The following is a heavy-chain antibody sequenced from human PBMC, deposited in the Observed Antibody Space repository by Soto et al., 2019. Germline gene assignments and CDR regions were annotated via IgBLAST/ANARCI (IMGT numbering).Heavy chain of an antibody. Sequence: SETLSLTCTVSGGSISSSSYYWGWIRQPPGKGLERIGSIYYSGSTYYNPSLKSRVTISIDTSKNQFSLKLSSVTAADTAVYYCARQPHYYYGSGSYRLDYWGQGTLVTVSS. J-gene: IGHJ4*02. CDR2: IYYSGST. CDR3: ARQPHYYYGSGSYRLDY. V-gene: IGHV4-39*01. D-gene: IGHD3-10*01. CDR1: GGSISSSSYY.